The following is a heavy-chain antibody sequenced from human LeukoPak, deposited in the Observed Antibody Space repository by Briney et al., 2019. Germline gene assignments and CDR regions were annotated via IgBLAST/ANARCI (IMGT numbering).Heavy chain of an antibody. CDR1: GGTFSSYA. CDR2: IIPIFGTA. V-gene: IGHV1-69*13. CDR3: ARFSTGYSYAPIDY. D-gene: IGHD5-18*01. J-gene: IGHJ4*02. Sequence: ASVNVSCKASGGTFSSYAISWVRQDPGQGLEWMGGIIPIFGTANYAQKFQGRVTITADESTSTAYMELSSLRSEDTAVYYCARFSTGYSYAPIDYWGQGTLVTVSS.